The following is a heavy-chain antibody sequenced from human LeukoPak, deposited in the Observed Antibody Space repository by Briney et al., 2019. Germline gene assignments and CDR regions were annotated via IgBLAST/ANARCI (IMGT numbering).Heavy chain of an antibody. J-gene: IGHJ5*01. Sequence: SETLSLTCIVSGGSISDNYWSWIRQPAGKGLEWIGRIYSTGSINYSPSLKSRVTMSVDTSKNHFSLTLTSVSAADTAVYYCARGGAMTGCYDSWGQGTLVTVSS. CDR3: ARGGAMTGCYDS. V-gene: IGHV4-4*07. CDR2: IYSTGSI. D-gene: IGHD3-9*01. CDR1: GGSISDNY.